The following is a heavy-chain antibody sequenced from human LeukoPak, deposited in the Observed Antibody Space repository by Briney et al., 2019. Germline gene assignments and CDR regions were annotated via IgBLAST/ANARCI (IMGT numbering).Heavy chain of an antibody. J-gene: IGHJ5*02. CDR3: ARGVSTSRTLFDWFDP. CDR2: IYYSGST. D-gene: IGHD2-2*01. V-gene: IGHV4-59*01. CDR1: GGSIRSYY. Sequence: SETLSLTCTVSGGSIRSYYWGWIRQPPGKGLEWIGYIYYSGSTNYNPSLKSRVTISVDTSKNQFSLKLSSVTAADTAVYYCARGVSTSRTLFDWFDPWGQGTLVTVSS.